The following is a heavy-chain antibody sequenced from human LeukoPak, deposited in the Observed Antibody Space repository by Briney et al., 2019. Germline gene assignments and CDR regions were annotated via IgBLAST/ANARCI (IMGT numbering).Heavy chain of an antibody. Sequence: GASVKVSCKASGGTFSSYAISWVRQAPGQGLEWIGRIIPILGIANYAQKFQGRVTITADKSTSTAYMELSSLRSEDTAVYYCARDLSWYGGNFDYWGQGTLVTVSS. V-gene: IGHV1-69*04. D-gene: IGHD6-13*01. CDR1: GGTFSSYA. J-gene: IGHJ4*02. CDR2: IIPILGIA. CDR3: ARDLSWYGGNFDY.